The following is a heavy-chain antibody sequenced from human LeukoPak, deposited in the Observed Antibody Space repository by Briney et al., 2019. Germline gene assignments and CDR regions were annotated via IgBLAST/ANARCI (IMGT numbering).Heavy chain of an antibody. J-gene: IGHJ4*02. Sequence: GGSLRLSCAASGFTFSSSGMHWVRQTPGKGLDWVAFTRYDESKTFYGDSVRGRFTISRDNSKNTLYLQMNSLTTDDSAVYYCAKARYSGSPALDFWGKGTLVTVSS. V-gene: IGHV3-30*02. CDR3: AKARYSGSPALDF. D-gene: IGHD1-26*01. CDR2: TRYDESKT. CDR1: GFTFSSSG.